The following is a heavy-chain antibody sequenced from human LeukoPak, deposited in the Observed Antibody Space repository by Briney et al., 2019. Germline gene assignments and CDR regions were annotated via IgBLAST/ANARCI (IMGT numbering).Heavy chain of an antibody. CDR1: GFTFSSYS. CDR3: AREGGGLTMIADY. V-gene: IGHV3-21*01. J-gene: IGHJ4*02. CDR2: ISSSSSYI. D-gene: IGHD3-22*01. Sequence: GGSLRLSCAASGFTFSSYSMDWVRQAPGKGLEWVSSISSSSSYIYYADSVKGRFTISRDNAKNSLYLQMNSLRAEDTAVYYCAREGGGLTMIADYWGQGTLVTVSS.